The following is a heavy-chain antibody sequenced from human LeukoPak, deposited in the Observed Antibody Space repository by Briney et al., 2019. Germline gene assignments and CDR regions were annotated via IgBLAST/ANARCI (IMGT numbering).Heavy chain of an antibody. J-gene: IGHJ4*02. CDR2: ISSSSSYI. V-gene: IGHV3-21*01. D-gene: IGHD3-22*01. Sequence: GGSLRLSCAASGFTFSSYSMNWVRHAPGKGLEWVSSISSSSSYIYYADSVKGRFTISRDNAKNSLYLQMNSLRAEDTAVYYCARDRAPYYYDSSGYDYWGQGTLVTVSS. CDR1: GFTFSSYS. CDR3: ARDRAPYYYDSSGYDY.